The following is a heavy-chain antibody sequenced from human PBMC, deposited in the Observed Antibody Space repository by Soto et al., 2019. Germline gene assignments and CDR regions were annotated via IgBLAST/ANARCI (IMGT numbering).Heavy chain of an antibody. CDR1: GYTFTSYG. D-gene: IGHD6-19*01. CDR3: ARASSSGWATGDWFDP. J-gene: IGHJ5*02. V-gene: IGHV1-18*01. CDR2: ISAYNGNT. Sequence: QVQLVQSGAEVKKPGASVKVSCKASGYTFTSYGISWVRQAPGQGLEWMGWISAYNGNTNYAQKLQGRVPMTTDTSTSTADLELRSLRSDDTAVYYCARASSSGWATGDWFDPWGQGTLVTVSS.